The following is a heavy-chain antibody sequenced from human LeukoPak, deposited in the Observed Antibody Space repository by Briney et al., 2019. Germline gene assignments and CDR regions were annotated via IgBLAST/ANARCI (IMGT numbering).Heavy chain of an antibody. CDR3: ARTNSKKAYYYYYMDV. D-gene: IGHD4-11*01. V-gene: IGHV4-34*01. CDR2: INHSGST. CDR1: GGSFSGYY. Sequence: SETLPLTCAVYGGSFSGYYWSWIRRPPGKGLEWIGEINHSGSTNYNPSLKSRVTISVDTSKNQFSLKLSSVTAADTAVYYCARTNSKKAYYYYYMDVWGKGTTVTVSS. J-gene: IGHJ6*03.